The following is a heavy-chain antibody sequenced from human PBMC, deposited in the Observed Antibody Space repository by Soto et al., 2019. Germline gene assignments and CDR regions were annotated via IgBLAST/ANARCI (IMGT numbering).Heavy chain of an antibody. V-gene: IGHV4-4*02. CDR1: GGSISSSNW. J-gene: IGHJ5*02. CDR3: ARHARHLNWFDP. Sequence: NPSETLSLTCAVSGGSISSSNWWSWVRQPPGKGLEWIGEIYHSGSTNYNPSLKSRVTISVDTSKNQFSLKLSSVTAADTAVYYCARHARHLNWFDPWGQGTLVTVSS. CDR2: IYHSGST.